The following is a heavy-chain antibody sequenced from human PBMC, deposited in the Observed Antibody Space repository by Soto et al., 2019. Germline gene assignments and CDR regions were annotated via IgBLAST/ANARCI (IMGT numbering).Heavy chain of an antibody. D-gene: IGHD3-22*01. Sequence: GASVKVSCKASGYTFTSYYMHWVRQAPGQGLEWMGIINPSGGSTSYAQKFQGRVTMTRDTSTSTVYMELSSLRSEDTAVYYCARDCYDSSGYYYSLGYWGQGTLVTVSS. CDR3: ARDCYDSSGYYYSLGY. CDR2: INPSGGST. J-gene: IGHJ4*02. V-gene: IGHV1-46*01. CDR1: GYTFTSYY.